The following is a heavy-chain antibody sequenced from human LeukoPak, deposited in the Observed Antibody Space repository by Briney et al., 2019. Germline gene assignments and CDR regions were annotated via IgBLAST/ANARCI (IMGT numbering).Heavy chain of an antibody. CDR3: ARDPEYNWFDP. CDR1: GGTFSSYA. V-gene: IGHV1-69*05. J-gene: IGHJ5*02. Sequence: SVKVSCKASGGTFSSYAISWVRQAPGQGLEWMGGIIPIFGTANYAQKFQGRVTMTRDTSISTAYMELSRLRSDDTAVYYCARDPEYNWFDPWGQGTLVTVSS. CDR2: IIPIFGTA.